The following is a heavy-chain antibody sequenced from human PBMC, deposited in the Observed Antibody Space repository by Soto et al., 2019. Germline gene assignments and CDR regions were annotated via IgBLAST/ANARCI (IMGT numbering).Heavy chain of an antibody. CDR2: ITSSSTYM. Sequence: EVQLVESGGGLVKPGGSLRLSCAASGFTFSSYDMNWVRQAPGQGLEWVSSITSSSTYMNYADSVKGRFTTSRDNAGNSLYLQMNSLRAEDTAVYYCARVGMASGNGYGSGSYDICGQGTLITVSS. J-gene: IGHJ4*02. CDR1: GFTFSSYD. D-gene: IGHD3-10*01. V-gene: IGHV3-21*02. CDR3: ARVGMASGNGYGSGSYDI.